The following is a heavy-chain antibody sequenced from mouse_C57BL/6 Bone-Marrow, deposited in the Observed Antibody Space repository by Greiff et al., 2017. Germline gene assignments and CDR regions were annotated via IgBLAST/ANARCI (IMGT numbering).Heavy chain of an antibody. CDR3: ARDLYYSGSRVEFDY. D-gene: IGHD1-1*01. J-gene: IGHJ2*01. V-gene: IGHV1-64*01. CDR2: IHPNSGST. Sequence: QVQLQQPGAELVKPGASVKLSCKASGYTFTSYWLHWVKQRPGQGLEWIGMIHPNSGSTNYNEKFKSKATLTLDKSSSTAYMQLSSLTSEDSAVYYCARDLYYSGSRVEFDYWGQGTTLTVSS. CDR1: GYTFTSYW.